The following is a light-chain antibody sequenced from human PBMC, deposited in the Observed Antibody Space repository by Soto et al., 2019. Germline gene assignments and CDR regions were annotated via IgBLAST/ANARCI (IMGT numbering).Light chain of an antibody. Sequence: EIVLTQSPGALSLSPGEGATLSCRASQSVSSNYLAGYQQKPGQAPRLLIYGASSRATGIPDRFSGSGSGTDFTLTISRLEPEDFAVYYCQQYGRAPLTFGPGTKVDIE. CDR1: QSVSSNY. CDR2: GAS. J-gene: IGKJ3*01. V-gene: IGKV3-20*01. CDR3: QQYGRAPLT.